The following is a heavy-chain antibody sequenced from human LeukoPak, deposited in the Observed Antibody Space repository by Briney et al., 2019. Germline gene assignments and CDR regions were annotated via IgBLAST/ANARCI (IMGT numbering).Heavy chain of an antibody. CDR2: ISNSGGST. Sequence: GGSLRLSCAASGFTFTTYAMSWVRQAPGKGLESVSTISNSGGSTYYADSVKGRFTISRDNSKNTLYLQMNSLRAEDTAVYYCAKDTRYSGSQRDFDYWGQGTLVTVSS. D-gene: IGHD1-26*01. J-gene: IGHJ4*02. CDR3: AKDTRYSGSQRDFDY. V-gene: IGHV3-23*01. CDR1: GFTFTTYA.